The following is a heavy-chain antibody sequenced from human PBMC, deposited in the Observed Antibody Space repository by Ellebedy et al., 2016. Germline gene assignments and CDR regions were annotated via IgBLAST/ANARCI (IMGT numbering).Heavy chain of an antibody. J-gene: IGHJ4*02. D-gene: IGHD2-8*01. V-gene: IGHV4-34*01. CDR2: INHSGST. CDR3: ARAPLMVYAYYFDY. Sequence: SETLSLXXAVYGGSFSGYYWSWIRQPPGKGLEWIGEINHSGSTNYNPSLKSRVTISVDTSKNQFSLKLSSVTAADTAVYYCARAPLMVYAYYFDYWGQGTLVTVSS. CDR1: GGSFSGYY.